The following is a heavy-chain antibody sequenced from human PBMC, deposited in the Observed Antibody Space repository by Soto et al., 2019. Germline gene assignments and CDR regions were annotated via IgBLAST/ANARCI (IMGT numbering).Heavy chain of an antibody. CDR3: ARGVPRGHGYNFDS. CDR2: IYHSGSI. V-gene: IGHV4-4*02. D-gene: IGHD5-18*01. J-gene: IGHJ4*02. CDR1: GGSISSSNW. Sequence: QVQLQESGPGLVKPSGTLSLTCAVSGGSISSSNWWTWVRLPPEKGLEWIGEIYHSGSINYNPSLNSRVAISVDKSKNQFSLKLSSVTAADTAVYYCARGVPRGHGYNFDSWGQATLVTVSS.